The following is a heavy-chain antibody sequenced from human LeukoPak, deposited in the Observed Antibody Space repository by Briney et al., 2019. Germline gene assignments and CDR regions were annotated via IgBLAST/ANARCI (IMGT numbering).Heavy chain of an antibody. V-gene: IGHV3-30-3*01. CDR2: LSEDGIKT. CDR3: VRGLHDYGDYGDY. D-gene: IGHD4-17*01. J-gene: IGHJ4*02. Sequence: GSLRLSCAASGFAFSSYAMHWVRQTPGKGLEWVAVLSEDGIKTFYAHSVKGRFTISRDNSENTMDLQMNSLRPDDTAVYYCVRGLHDYGDYGDYWGQGTLVTVSS. CDR1: GFAFSSYA.